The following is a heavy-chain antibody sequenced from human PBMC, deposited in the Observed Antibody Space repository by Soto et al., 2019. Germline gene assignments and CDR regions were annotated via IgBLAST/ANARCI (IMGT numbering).Heavy chain of an antibody. V-gene: IGHV1-69*02. Sequence: QVQLVQSGAEVKKPGSSVKVSCKASGGTFSSYTISWVRQAPGQGLEWMGRIIPILGIANYAQKFQGRVTITADKSTSTAYLELSSLRSEDTAVSYCARYKGYGSGRDGYFDLWGRGTLVTVSS. CDR2: IIPILGIA. CDR1: GGTFSSYT. J-gene: IGHJ2*01. CDR3: ARYKGYGSGRDGYFDL. D-gene: IGHD3-10*01.